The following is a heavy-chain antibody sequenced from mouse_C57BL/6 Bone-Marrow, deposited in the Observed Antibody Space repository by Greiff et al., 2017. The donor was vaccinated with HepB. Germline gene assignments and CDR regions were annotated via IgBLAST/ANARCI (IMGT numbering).Heavy chain of an antibody. CDR1: GFTFTDYY. J-gene: IGHJ4*01. Sequence: EVQLVESGGGLVQPGGSLSLSCAASGFTFTDYYMSWVRQPPGKALEWLGFIRNKANGYTTEYSASVKGRFTISRDNSQSILYLQMNALRAEDSATYYCASPSPATVVGPYAMDYWGQGTSVTVSS. V-gene: IGHV7-3*01. CDR3: ASPSPATVVGPYAMDY. D-gene: IGHD1-1*01. CDR2: IRNKANGYTT.